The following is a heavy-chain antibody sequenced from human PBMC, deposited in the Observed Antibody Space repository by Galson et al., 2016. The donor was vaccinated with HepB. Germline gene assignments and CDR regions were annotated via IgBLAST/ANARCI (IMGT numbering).Heavy chain of an antibody. J-gene: IGHJ4*02. CDR3: ARDRKSVDWLLYNGHFDS. V-gene: IGHV1-46*01. CDR2: INPSSGST. CDR1: GYTFSNYY. Sequence: SVKVSCKASGYTFSNYYMHWVRQAPGQGLEWMGIINPSSGSTTYAQKFQGSVTMTRDTSASTVYMDLSSLRSEDTAVYYCARDRKSVDWLLYNGHFDSWGQGTLVAVSS. D-gene: IGHD3-9*01.